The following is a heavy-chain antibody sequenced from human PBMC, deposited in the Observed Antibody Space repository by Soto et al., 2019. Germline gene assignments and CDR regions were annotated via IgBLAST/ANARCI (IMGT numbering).Heavy chain of an antibody. CDR2: XXVGSGNT. V-gene: IGHV1-58*01. J-gene: IGHJ4*02. CDR1: GFTFTSSA. Sequence: SVEVSCKXSGFTFTSSAVQWVRQARGQRLEWXXXXXVGSGNTNYAQKFQERVTITRDMSTSTAYMELSSLRSEDTAVYCCAAFTSGSLDYWGQGTLVTVS. D-gene: IGHD3-10*01. CDR3: AAFTSGSLDY.